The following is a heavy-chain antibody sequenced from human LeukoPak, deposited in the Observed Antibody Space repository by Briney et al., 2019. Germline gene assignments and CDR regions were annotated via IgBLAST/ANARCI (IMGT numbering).Heavy chain of an antibody. D-gene: IGHD3-22*01. CDR2: ISGSGGST. Sequence: PGGSLRLSCAASGFTFSSYAVSWVRQAPGKGLEWVSAISGSGGSTYCAGSVKGRFTISRDNSKNTLYLQMNSLRAEDTAVYYCAKDRITMIVVVLDYWGQGTLVTVSS. CDR3: AKDRITMIVVVLDY. J-gene: IGHJ4*02. V-gene: IGHV3-23*01. CDR1: GFTFSSYA.